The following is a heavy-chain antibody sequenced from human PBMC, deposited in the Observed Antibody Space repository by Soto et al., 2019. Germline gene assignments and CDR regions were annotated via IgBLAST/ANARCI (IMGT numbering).Heavy chain of an antibody. Sequence: PSETLSLTCTVSGASISGFYWSWIRKSAGKGLEWIGRIYATGTPDYNPSLKSRVMMSVDTSKKQFSLKLRSVTAADTAVYYCARDGTKTLRDWFDPWGQGISVTVSS. CDR1: GASISGFY. J-gene: IGHJ5*02. D-gene: IGHD1-1*01. V-gene: IGHV4-4*07. CDR3: ARDGTKTLRDWFDP. CDR2: IYATGTP.